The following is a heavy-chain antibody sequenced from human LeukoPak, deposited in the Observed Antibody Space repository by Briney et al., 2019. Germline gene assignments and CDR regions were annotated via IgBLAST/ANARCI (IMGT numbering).Heavy chain of an antibody. J-gene: IGHJ4*02. D-gene: IGHD6-13*01. CDR2: IYYSGST. V-gene: IGHV4-39*07. Sequence: SETLSHTCTVSGGSISSSSYYWGWIRQPPGKGLEWIGSIYYSGSTYYNPSLKSRVTISVDTSKNQFSLKLSSVTAADTAVYYCARDAAFKGYYDYWGQGTLVTVSS. CDR1: GGSISSSSYY. CDR3: ARDAAFKGYYDY.